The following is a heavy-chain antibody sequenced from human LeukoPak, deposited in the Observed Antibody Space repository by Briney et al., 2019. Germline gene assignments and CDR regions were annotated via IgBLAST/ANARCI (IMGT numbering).Heavy chain of an antibody. V-gene: IGHV1-3*01. J-gene: IGHJ5*02. CDR3: ARRLGYCSGGSCGTGGWFDP. Sequence: ASVKVSCKASGYTFTDYALHWVRQVPGQRLEWMGWINAGNGNTKYSQKFQGRVTITRDTSASTAYMELSSPRSEDTAVYYCARRLGYCSGGSCGTGGWFDPWGQGTQVTVSS. CDR2: INAGNGNT. CDR1: GYTFTDYA. D-gene: IGHD2-15*01.